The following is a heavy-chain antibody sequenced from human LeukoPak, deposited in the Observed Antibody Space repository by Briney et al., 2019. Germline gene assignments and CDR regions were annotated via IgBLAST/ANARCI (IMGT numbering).Heavy chain of an antibody. J-gene: IGHJ4*02. Sequence: GGSLRLSCAASGFTFSSYEMNWVRQAPEKGLEWVSYISSSGSAIYYADSVKGRFTISRDNAKNSLYLQMNSLRAEDTAVYYCASSRRYYDYVWGSYRSHLDYWGQGTLVTVSS. CDR1: GFTFSSYE. CDR2: ISSSGSAI. V-gene: IGHV3-48*03. CDR3: ASSRRYYDYVWGSYRSHLDY. D-gene: IGHD3-16*02.